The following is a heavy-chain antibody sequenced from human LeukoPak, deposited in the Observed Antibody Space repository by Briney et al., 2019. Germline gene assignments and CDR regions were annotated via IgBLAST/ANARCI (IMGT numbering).Heavy chain of an antibody. V-gene: IGHV3-9*01. CDR3: AKDVQFSGSYPFFDH. CDR2: ISWNSGSI. Sequence: GGSLRLSCAASGFTFDDYAMPWVRQAPGKGLEWVSGISWNSGSIGYADSVKGRFTISRDNAKNSLYLQMNSLRAEDTALYYCAKDVQFSGSYPFFDHWGQGTLVTVSS. J-gene: IGHJ4*02. CDR1: GFTFDDYA. D-gene: IGHD1-26*01.